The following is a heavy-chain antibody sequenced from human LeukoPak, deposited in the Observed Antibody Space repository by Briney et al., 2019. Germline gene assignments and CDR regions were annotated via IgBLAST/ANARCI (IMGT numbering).Heavy chain of an antibody. Sequence: PGGSLKLSCAASGFTFSGSAMHWVRQASGKGLEWVGRIRSKTNNYATGYAASVKGRFTISRDDSKNTAYLQMNSLKTEDTAVYYCTRHSEMATIPGPGDWGQGTLVTVSS. CDR3: TRHSEMATIPGPGD. D-gene: IGHD5-24*01. V-gene: IGHV3-73*01. CDR1: GFTFSGSA. J-gene: IGHJ4*02. CDR2: IRSKTNNYAT.